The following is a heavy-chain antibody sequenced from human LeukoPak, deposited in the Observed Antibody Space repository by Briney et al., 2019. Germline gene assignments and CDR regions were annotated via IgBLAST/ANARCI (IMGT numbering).Heavy chain of an antibody. CDR2: INRDGSST. CDR3: ARVQWLATGYYFDY. J-gene: IGHJ4*02. D-gene: IGHD6-19*01. Sequence: GGSLRLSCAASGIIFSNYWMHWVRQAPGKGLVWVSRINRDGSSTSYADSVKGRFTISRDNARNSLYLQMHSLRAEDTALYYCARVQWLATGYYFDYWGQGTLVTVSS. V-gene: IGHV3-74*01. CDR1: GIIFSNYW.